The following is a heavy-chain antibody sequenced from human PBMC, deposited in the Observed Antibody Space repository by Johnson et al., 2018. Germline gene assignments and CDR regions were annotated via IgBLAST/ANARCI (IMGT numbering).Heavy chain of an antibody. CDR2: IWYDGSNK. CDR1: GFTFSSYG. CDR3: ARDKGYCGRDCYSLGAFDI. J-gene: IGHJ3*02. Sequence: QVQLVQSGGGVVQPGRSXRLSCAASGFTFSSYGMHWVRQAPGKGLEWVAVIWYDGSNKYYADSVKGRFTIPRDKTKNTVYLQMNSLRAEDTAVYYCARDKGYCGRDCYSLGAFDIWGQGTMVTVSS. V-gene: IGHV3-33*01. D-gene: IGHD2-21*02.